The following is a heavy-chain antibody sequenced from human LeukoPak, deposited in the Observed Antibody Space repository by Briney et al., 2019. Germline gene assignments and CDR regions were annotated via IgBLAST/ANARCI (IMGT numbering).Heavy chain of an antibody. CDR2: ISAYNGNT. J-gene: IGHJ5*02. V-gene: IGHV1-18*01. D-gene: IGHD1-26*01. Sequence: GASVKVSCKASGYTFTSYGISWVRQAPGQGLEWMGWISAYNGNTNYAQKLQGRVTMTTDTSTSTAYMELRSLRSDDTAVYYCARRIVGATTTFSPIPRSGWFDPWGQGTLVTVSS. CDR1: GYTFTSYG. CDR3: ARRIVGATTTFSPIPRSGWFDP.